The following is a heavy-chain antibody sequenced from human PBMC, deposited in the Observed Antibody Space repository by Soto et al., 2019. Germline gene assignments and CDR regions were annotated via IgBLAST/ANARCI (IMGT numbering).Heavy chain of an antibody. V-gene: IGHV4-34*01. Sequence: KASETLSPTCAVYGGSFSGYYWSWIRQPPGKGLEWIGEINHSGSTNYNPSLKSRVTISVDTSKNQFSLKLSSVTAAETAVYYCATAYYDFWSGYYTFDYWGQGTLVTVSS. J-gene: IGHJ4*02. D-gene: IGHD3-3*01. CDR3: ATAYYDFWSGYYTFDY. CDR2: INHSGST. CDR1: GGSFSGYY.